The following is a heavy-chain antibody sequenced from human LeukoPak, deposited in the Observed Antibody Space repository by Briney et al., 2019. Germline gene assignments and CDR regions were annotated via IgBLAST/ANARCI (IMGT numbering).Heavy chain of an antibody. Sequence: GESLNVSCKGSGYSFTTYWIGWVRQMPGKGLEWMGIIYPGDSDTRYSPSFQGQVTISADKSISTAYLQWSSLKASDIAMYYCARHETGPYFDYWGQGTLVTVSS. CDR3: ARHETGPYFDY. V-gene: IGHV5-51*01. J-gene: IGHJ4*02. D-gene: IGHD1-1*01. CDR1: GYSFTTYW. CDR2: IYPGDSDT.